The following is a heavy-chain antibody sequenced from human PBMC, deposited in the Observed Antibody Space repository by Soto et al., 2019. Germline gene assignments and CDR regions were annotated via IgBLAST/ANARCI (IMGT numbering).Heavy chain of an antibody. CDR1: GGTFSSYA. V-gene: IGHV1-69*13. Sequence: ASVKVSCKASGGTFSSYAISWVRQAPGQGLEWMGGIIPIFVTANYAQKFQGRATITADESTSTAYMELSSLGSEDTVVYYCARGRYFDWLSGNYYGMDVWGQGTTVTVSS. J-gene: IGHJ6*02. CDR2: IIPIFVTA. D-gene: IGHD3-9*01. CDR3: ARGRYFDWLSGNYYGMDV.